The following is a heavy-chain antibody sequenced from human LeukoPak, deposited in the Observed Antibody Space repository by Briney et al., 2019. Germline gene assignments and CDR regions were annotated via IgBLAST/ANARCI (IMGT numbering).Heavy chain of an antibody. D-gene: IGHD3-22*01. CDR1: GFTFSSYW. CDR2: INQDGSDK. CDR3: ARDRSGGWFDP. V-gene: IGHV3-7*05. Sequence: GGSLRLSCAASGFTFSSYWMTWVRQAPGKGLEWVANINQDGSDKYYGDSVKGRFTISRDNAKNSLYLQMNSLRAEDTAVYYCARDRSGGWFDPWGQGTLVTVSS. J-gene: IGHJ5*02.